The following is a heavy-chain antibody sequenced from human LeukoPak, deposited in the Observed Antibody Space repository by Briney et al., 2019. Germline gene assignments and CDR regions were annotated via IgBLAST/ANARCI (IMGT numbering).Heavy chain of an antibody. CDR2: IYHSGTT. CDR3: AIKPPSGWFGTGWLDP. V-gene: IGHV4-4*02. CDR1: GGSISNNNW. J-gene: IGHJ5*02. D-gene: IGHD3-10*01. Sequence: PSGTLSLTCSVSGGSISNNNWWSWVRQSPGNGLEWIGNIYHSGTTHYNPSLKSRATISVDKSKNQFSLKLNSVTAADTAVYYCAIKPPSGWFGTGWLDPWGQGTLVTVSS.